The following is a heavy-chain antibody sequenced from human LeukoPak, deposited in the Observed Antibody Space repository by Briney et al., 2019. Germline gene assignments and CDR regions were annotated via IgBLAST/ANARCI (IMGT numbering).Heavy chain of an antibody. V-gene: IGHV3-20*04. Sequence: GGSLRLSCAASGFTFDDYGMSWVRQAPGKGLEWVSGINWNGGGTGYADSVKGRFTISRDNAKNSLYLQMNSLRAEDTALYYCARVSGSSGWYHYYYYMDVWGKGTTVTVSS. CDR2: INWNGGGT. J-gene: IGHJ6*03. D-gene: IGHD6-19*01. CDR3: ARVSGSSGWYHYYYYMDV. CDR1: GFTFDDYG.